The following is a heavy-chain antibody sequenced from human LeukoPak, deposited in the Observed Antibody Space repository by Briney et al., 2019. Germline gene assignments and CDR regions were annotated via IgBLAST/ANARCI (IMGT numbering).Heavy chain of an antibody. J-gene: IGHJ3*02. Sequence: SETLSLTCTVSGGSISSYYWSWIRQPPGKGLEWIGYIYYSGSTNYNPSLKSRVTISVDTSKNQFSLKLSSVTAADTAAYYCARAGGWYGGGPDAFDIWGQGTMVTVSS. V-gene: IGHV4-59*01. CDR2: IYYSGST. D-gene: IGHD6-19*01. CDR1: GGSISSYY. CDR3: ARAGGWYGGGPDAFDI.